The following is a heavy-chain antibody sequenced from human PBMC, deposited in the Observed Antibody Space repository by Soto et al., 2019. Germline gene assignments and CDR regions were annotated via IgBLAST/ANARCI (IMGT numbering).Heavy chain of an antibody. CDR2: ISGSGDTT. CDR1: GITISNYH. Sequence: EVRLVESGGGLVQPGGSLSLSCAASGITISNYHMSWVRQAPGKGLDWVSGISGSGDTTYYADSAKGRFTISKDISKNSLFLQLDSLRVYGSALYFCVKDDGGYPSTAPHLGQGTLVTVSP. D-gene: IGHD4-17*01. V-gene: IGHV3-23*04. CDR3: VKDDGGYPSTAPH. J-gene: IGHJ4*02.